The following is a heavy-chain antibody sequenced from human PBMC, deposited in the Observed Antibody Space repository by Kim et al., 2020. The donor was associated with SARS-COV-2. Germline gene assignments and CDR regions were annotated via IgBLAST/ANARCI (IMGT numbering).Heavy chain of an antibody. CDR3: ARLSRGSSYGVPY. D-gene: IGHD6-6*01. J-gene: IGHJ4*02. V-gene: IGHV4-31*02. Sequence: YYHPSLKSRVTISGETSKNQFSLKVTSVTAADTAVYYCARLSRGSSYGVPYWGQGTLVTVSS.